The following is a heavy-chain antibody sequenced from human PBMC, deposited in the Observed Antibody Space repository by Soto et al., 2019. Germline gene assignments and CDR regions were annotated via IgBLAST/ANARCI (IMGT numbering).Heavy chain of an antibody. V-gene: IGHV1-3*01. CDR1: GYTFTSYA. J-gene: IGHJ6*02. CDR2: INAGNGNT. Sequence: QVQLVQSGAEVKKPGASVKVSCKASGYTFTSYAMHWVRQAPGQRLEWLGWINAGNGNTKYSQKFQGRVTITRDTSASTAYMELSSLRSEDTAVYYCASELIAAPDYYGMDVWGQGTTVTVSS. D-gene: IGHD6-6*01. CDR3: ASELIAAPDYYGMDV.